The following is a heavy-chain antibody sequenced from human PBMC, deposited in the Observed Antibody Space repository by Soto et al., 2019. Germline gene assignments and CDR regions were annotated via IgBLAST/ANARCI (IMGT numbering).Heavy chain of an antibody. CDR3: ARGYVDKAMVLFDY. CDR1: GYTFTSYR. V-gene: IGHV1-46*01. D-gene: IGHD5-18*01. Sequence: QVQLVQSGAEVKKPGASVKVSCKAAGYTFTSYRLHWVRQAPGQRPEWMGVINPSSGSTTYAQRFEGRVSLTRDTSTNIVYMEMNGLRSDDTAVFYCARGYVDKAMVLFDYWGQGTLVTVSS. J-gene: IGHJ4*02. CDR2: INPSSGST.